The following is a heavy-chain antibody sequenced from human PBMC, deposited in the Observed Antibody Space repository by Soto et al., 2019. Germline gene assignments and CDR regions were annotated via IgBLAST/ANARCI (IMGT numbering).Heavy chain of an antibody. CDR3: AREQSDEWYNYGMDV. CDR2: ITAIGNII. D-gene: IGHD3-3*01. CDR1: VFTLSYYH. J-gene: IGHJ6*02. V-gene: IGHV3-11*01. Sequence: SLRTSWDSSVFTLSYYHMSLIRQAPGKGLEWVSYITAIGNIIYYAASVKGRFTISRDNAKNSLSLQMNSLRADDTAVYFCAREQSDEWYNYGMDVWGQGTTVTVSS.